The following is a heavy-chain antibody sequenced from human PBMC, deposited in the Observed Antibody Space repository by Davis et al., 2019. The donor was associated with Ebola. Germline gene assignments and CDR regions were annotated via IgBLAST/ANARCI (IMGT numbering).Heavy chain of an antibody. CDR3: ARDPPYDQGYDY. Sequence: MPSETLSLTCAVYGGSLSGYYWSWIRQPPGKGLEWIGEINHSGSTNYNPSRKSRVTISVDTSKNQFSLQLTSVTPEDTAVYYCARDPPYDQGYDYWGQGTLVTVSS. CDR1: GGSLSGYY. CDR2: INHSGST. J-gene: IGHJ4*02. D-gene: IGHD3-22*01. V-gene: IGHV4-34*01.